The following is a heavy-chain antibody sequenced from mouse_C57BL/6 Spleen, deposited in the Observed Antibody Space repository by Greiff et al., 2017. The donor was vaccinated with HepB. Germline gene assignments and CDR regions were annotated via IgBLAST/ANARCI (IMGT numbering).Heavy chain of an antibody. Sequence: EVQLQQSGPVLVKPGASVKMSCKASGYTFTDYYMNWVKQSHGKSLEWIGVINPYNGGTSYNQKFKGKATLTVDKSSSTADMELNSLTSEDSAVYYCARYGYFYYFDYWGQGTTLTVSS. V-gene: IGHV1-19*01. J-gene: IGHJ2*01. CDR1: GYTFTDYY. D-gene: IGHD2-2*01. CDR2: INPYNGGT. CDR3: ARYGYFYYFDY.